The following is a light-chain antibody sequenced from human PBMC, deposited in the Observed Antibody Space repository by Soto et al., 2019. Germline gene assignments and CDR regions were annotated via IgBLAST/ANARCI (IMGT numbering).Light chain of an antibody. J-gene: IGKJ1*01. V-gene: IGKV3-20*01. CDR1: QSVSSNS. Sequence: EIVLTQSPGTVSLSPGERATLSCRASQSVSSNSVAWFQQRSGQAPRLLIFGASSRATGIPDRFSGSGSGTDFTLTISGLEPEDFAVYFCQQYGRSPWTFGQGTKVYFK. CDR3: QQYGRSPWT. CDR2: GAS.